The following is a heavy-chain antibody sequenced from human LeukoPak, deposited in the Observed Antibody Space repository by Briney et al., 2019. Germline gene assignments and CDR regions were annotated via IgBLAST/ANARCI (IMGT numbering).Heavy chain of an antibody. V-gene: IGHV3-30*19. J-gene: IGHJ4*02. CDR1: GFTFSSYG. Sequence: PGRSLRLSCAASGFTFSSYGMHWVRQAPGKGLEWVAVIWYDGSNKYYADSVKGRFTISRDNSKNTLYLQMNSLRAEDTAVYYCAGSKWELPYWGQGTLVTVSS. D-gene: IGHD1-26*01. CDR2: IWYDGSNK. CDR3: AGSKWELPY.